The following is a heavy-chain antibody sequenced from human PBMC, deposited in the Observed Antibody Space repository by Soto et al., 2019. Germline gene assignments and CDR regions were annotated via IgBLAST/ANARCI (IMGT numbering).Heavy chain of an antibody. CDR2: IIPIFGTA. CDR3: ATHMPTVVYGYVMDV. Sequence: QVQLVQSGAEVKKPGSSVTVSCTASGGTFSSYAISWVRQAPGQGLEWMGGIIPIFGTADYAQKVQGRVTITADESTSTAYMELSSLRSEDTAVYYCATHMPTVVYGYVMDVWGQGPTVPVSS. CDR1: GGTFSSYA. D-gene: IGHD4-4*01. V-gene: IGHV1-69*12. J-gene: IGHJ6*02.